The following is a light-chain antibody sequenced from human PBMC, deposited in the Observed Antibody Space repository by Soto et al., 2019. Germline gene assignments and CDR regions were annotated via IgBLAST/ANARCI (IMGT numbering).Light chain of an antibody. Sequence: QSALTQPASVSGSRGQSITISCTGASSDVGGYNYVSWYQQHPGKAPKLMISEVTNRPSGVSSRFSGSKSGNTASLTISGLQPEDEADYYCSSYTRTSTWVFGGGTKVTVL. CDR3: SSYTRTSTWV. J-gene: IGLJ3*02. V-gene: IGLV2-14*01. CDR1: SSDVGGYNY. CDR2: EVT.